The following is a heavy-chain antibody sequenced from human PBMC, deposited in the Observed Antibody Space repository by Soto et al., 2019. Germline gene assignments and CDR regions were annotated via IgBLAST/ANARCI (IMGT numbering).Heavy chain of an antibody. V-gene: IGHV3-23*01. CDR3: AKGYDFWSGSPDDAFDI. CDR1: GFTFSSYA. CDR2: ISGSGGST. D-gene: IGHD3-3*01. J-gene: IGHJ3*02. Sequence: HPGGSLRLSCAASGFTFSSYAMSWVRQAPGKGLEWVSAISGSGGSTYYADSVKGRFTISRDNSKNTLYLQMNSLRAEDTAVYYCAKGYDFWSGSPDDAFDIWGQGTMVTVSS.